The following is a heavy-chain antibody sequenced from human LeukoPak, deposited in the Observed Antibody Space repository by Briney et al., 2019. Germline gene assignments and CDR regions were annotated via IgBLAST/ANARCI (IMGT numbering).Heavy chain of an antibody. CDR2: INHSGST. J-gene: IGHJ4*02. Sequence: SETLSLTCTVSGGSTSSDHWSWIRQPPGKGLEWIGEINHSGSTNYNPSLKSRVTISVDTSKNQFSLKLSSVTTADTAVYYCARAGYSSSWDPWDYWGQGTLVTVSS. CDR3: ARAGYSSSWDPWDY. CDR1: GGSTSSDH. V-gene: IGHV4-34*01. D-gene: IGHD6-13*01.